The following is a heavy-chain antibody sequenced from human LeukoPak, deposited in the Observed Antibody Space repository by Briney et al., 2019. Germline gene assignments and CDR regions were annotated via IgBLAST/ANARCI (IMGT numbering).Heavy chain of an antibody. CDR2: INHSGST. CDR1: GGSFSGYY. V-gene: IGHV4-34*01. J-gene: IGHJ4*02. D-gene: IGHD3-10*01. Sequence: SETLSLTCAVYGGSFSGYYWCWIRQPPGKGLEWVGEINHSGSTNYNPSLKSRVTISVDTSKNQFSLKLSSVTAADTAVYYCARNGLWFGELLIDYWGQGTLVTVSS. CDR3: ARNGLWFGELLIDY.